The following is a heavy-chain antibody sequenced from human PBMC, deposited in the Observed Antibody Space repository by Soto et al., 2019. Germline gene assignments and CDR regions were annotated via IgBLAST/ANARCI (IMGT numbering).Heavy chain of an antibody. J-gene: IGHJ4*01. CDR2: ISSSSSYI. Sequence: EVQLVESGGGLVKPGGSLRLSCAASGFTFSSYSMNWVRQAPGKGLEWVSSISSSSSYIYYADSVKGRFTISRDNAKNSLYLQMNSLRAEDTAVYYCARGEKYSRSSSAFDYWGHGTLVTVSS. V-gene: IGHV3-21*01. CDR3: ARGEKYSRSSSAFDY. CDR1: GFTFSSYS. D-gene: IGHD6-6*01.